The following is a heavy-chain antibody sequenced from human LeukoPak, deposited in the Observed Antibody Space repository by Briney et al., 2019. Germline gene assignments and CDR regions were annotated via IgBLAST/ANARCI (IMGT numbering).Heavy chain of an antibody. CDR1: GFTFSSYA. Sequence: GGSLRLSCAASGFTFSSYAMSWVRQAPGKGLEWVSAISGSGSNTHYADSVKGRFTISRDNSKNTLYLQMNSLRAEDTAVYYCAKSPSGGAVAGAWDYWGQGTPVTVSS. D-gene: IGHD6-19*01. CDR3: AKSPSGGAVAGAWDY. V-gene: IGHV3-23*01. CDR2: ISGSGSNT. J-gene: IGHJ4*02.